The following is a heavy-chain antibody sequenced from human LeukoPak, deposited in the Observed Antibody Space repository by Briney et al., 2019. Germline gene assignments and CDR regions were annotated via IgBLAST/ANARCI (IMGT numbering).Heavy chain of an antibody. D-gene: IGHD2-2*01. Sequence: GGSLRLSCAASGFTFSDYWMSWVRQAPGKGPEWVATIKQDGSEEHYVDSVKGRFTISRDNAKNSLYLQMNSLRAEDTAVYYCARVGREYQLLSNYYYYGMDVWGQGTTVTVSS. J-gene: IGHJ6*02. V-gene: IGHV3-7*01. CDR1: GFTFSDYW. CDR3: ARVGREYQLLSNYYYYGMDV. CDR2: IKQDGSEE.